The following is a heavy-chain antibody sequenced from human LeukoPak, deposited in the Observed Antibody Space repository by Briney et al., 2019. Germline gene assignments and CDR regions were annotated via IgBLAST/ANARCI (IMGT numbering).Heavy chain of an antibody. Sequence: SETLSLTCTVSGGSISSSSYYWGWIRQPPGKGLEWIGSIYYSGSTYYNPSLKSRVTISVDTSKNQLSLKLSSVTAADTAVYYCARQGLLTQNYYYYYMDVWGKGTTVTISS. J-gene: IGHJ6*03. CDR2: IYYSGST. D-gene: IGHD3-22*01. V-gene: IGHV4-39*01. CDR1: GGSISSSSYY. CDR3: ARQGLLTQNYYYYYMDV.